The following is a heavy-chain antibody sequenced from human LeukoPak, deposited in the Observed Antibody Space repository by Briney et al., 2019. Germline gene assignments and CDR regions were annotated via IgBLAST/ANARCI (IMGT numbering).Heavy chain of an antibody. CDR2: IDHSGST. CDR1: GGSSSGYF. V-gene: IGHV4-34*01. D-gene: IGHD3-22*01. Sequence: SETLSLTCAVYGGSSSGYFWSWIRQPPGKGLEWIGEIDHSGSTKYNPSLKSRVSISVDTSTNQFSLKLSSVTAADTALYFCARSFDSSGYAFYWGQGTLVTVSS. CDR3: ARSFDSSGYAFY. J-gene: IGHJ4*02.